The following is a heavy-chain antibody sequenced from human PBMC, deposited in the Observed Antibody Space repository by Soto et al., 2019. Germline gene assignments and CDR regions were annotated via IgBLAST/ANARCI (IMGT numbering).Heavy chain of an antibody. V-gene: IGHV1-18*01. CDR3: ATVGCSSTSYYVSAFDI. Sequence: QVQLVQSGAEVKKPGSSVKVSCKASGYTFTSYGISWVRQAPGQRLEWMGWISDYNGNTNYAQKLQGRATMTTDTSTSAAYMELRSLRSDDPAVYYCATVGCSSTSYYVSAFDIWGQGTMVTVSS. J-gene: IGHJ3*02. CDR1: GYTFTSYG. D-gene: IGHD2-2*01. CDR2: ISDYNGNT.